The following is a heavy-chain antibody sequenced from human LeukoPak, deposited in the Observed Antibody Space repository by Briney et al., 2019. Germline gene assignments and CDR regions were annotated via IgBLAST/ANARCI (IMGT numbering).Heavy chain of an antibody. CDR2: ISSSSSYI. Sequence: GGSLRLSCAASGFTFSSYSMNWVRQAPGKGLEWVSSISSSSSYIYYADSVKGRFTISRDNAKNSLYLQMNSLRAEDTAVYYCARSGGNSAPSDYWGQGTLVTVSS. CDR1: GFTFSSYS. CDR3: ARSGGNSAPSDY. D-gene: IGHD4-23*01. J-gene: IGHJ4*02. V-gene: IGHV3-21*01.